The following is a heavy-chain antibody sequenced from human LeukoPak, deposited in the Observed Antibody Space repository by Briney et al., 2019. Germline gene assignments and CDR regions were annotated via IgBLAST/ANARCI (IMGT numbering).Heavy chain of an antibody. V-gene: IGHV3-49*03. CDR3: TRNPHPHCSGVHCPSDT. CDR1: GFTFGSYG. J-gene: IGHJ5*02. D-gene: IGHD2-15*01. Sequence: GRSLRLSCTTSGFTFGSYGMSWFRQAPGRGLEWVSFIRSIIYTGATDYAASVKGRFVISRDDSESIAYLQMNSLKTEDTGVYYRTRNPHPHCSGVHCPSDTWGQGTLVTVSS. CDR2: IRSIIYTGAT.